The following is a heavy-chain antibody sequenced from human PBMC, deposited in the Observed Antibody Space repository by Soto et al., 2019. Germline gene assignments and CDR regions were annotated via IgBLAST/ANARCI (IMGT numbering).Heavy chain of an antibody. D-gene: IGHD2-2*01. CDR1: GGTFNNYA. Sequence: QVQLVQSGAEVKRPGSSVKVSCKASGGTFNNYAINWVRQAPGQGLEWMGDISPMFGKANYAQKFQGRVKITADDSTATAHLELSSLRSEDTALYCCAREVEVHTPVFGFWGQGSLVTVSS. CDR2: ISPMFGKA. CDR3: AREVEVHTPVFGF. V-gene: IGHV1-69*01. J-gene: IGHJ4*02.